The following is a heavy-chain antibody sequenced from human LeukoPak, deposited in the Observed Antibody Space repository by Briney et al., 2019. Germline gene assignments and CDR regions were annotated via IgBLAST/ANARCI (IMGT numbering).Heavy chain of an antibody. CDR3: ARPRGYYYYYMDV. Sequence: GESLKISCKGSGYSFSNYWIGWVRQMPGKGLEWMGIIYPGDSDNRYSPSFQGKVPISAAKSLSTAYLQWSSLKASDTAMYYCARPRGYYYYYMDVWGSGTTVTVSS. CDR1: GYSFSNYW. J-gene: IGHJ6*03. D-gene: IGHD3-10*01. V-gene: IGHV5-51*01. CDR2: IYPGDSDN.